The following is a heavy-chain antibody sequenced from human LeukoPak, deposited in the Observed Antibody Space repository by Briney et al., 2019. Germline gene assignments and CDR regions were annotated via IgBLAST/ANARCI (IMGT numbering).Heavy chain of an antibody. Sequence: ASVKVSCKASGYTFTSYGISWVRQAPGQGLEWMGWISAYNGNTNYAQKLQGRVTMTTDTSTSTAYMEPRSLRSDDTAVYYCATYSGYDFPKYYYFDYWGQGTLVTVSS. V-gene: IGHV1-18*01. CDR2: ISAYNGNT. CDR1: GYTFTSYG. CDR3: ATYSGYDFPKYYYFDY. J-gene: IGHJ4*02. D-gene: IGHD5-12*01.